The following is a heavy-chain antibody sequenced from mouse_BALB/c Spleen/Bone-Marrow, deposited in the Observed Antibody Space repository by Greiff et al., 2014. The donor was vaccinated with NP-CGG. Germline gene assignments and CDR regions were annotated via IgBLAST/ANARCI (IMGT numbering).Heavy chain of an antibody. Sequence: EVMLVESGAELVKPGASVKLSCTAPGFNIKDTYMRWVKQRPEQGLEWIGRVDPANGNTKYDPKFQGKATITADTSSNTAYLQLSSLTSEDTAVYYCARYRLGTYFDYWGQGTTLTVSS. CDR3: ARYRLGTYFDY. J-gene: IGHJ2*01. CDR2: VDPANGNT. D-gene: IGHD2-14*01. CDR1: GFNIKDTY. V-gene: IGHV14-3*02.